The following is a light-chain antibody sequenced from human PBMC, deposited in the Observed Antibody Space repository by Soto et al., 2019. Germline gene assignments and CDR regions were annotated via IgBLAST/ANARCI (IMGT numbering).Light chain of an antibody. V-gene: IGKV1-13*02. J-gene: IGKJ4*01. CDR3: QQFNSYHLT. CDR1: QGISSA. Sequence: AIQLTQSPSSLSASVGDRVTITCRASQGISSALAWYQQKSGKAPKLLIYDASSLESGVPSRFSGSGSGTDFTLTISSLQPEDFATYYCQQFNSYHLTFGGGTKVEIK. CDR2: DAS.